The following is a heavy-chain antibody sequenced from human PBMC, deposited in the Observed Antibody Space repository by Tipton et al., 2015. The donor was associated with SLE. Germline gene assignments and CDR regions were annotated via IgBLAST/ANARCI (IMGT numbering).Heavy chain of an antibody. D-gene: IGHD2-21*02. CDR3: ARGLQAFCGGDCPFDL. CDR2: VYYSGTT. CDR1: GGSISSSSYF. V-gene: IGHV4-39*07. J-gene: IGHJ5*02. Sequence: LRLSCTVSGGSISSSSYFWAWIRQPPGKGLEWIGSVYYSGTTYYNPPLKSRVTMSVDTSKHQFSLTLRSVTAADTAIYYCARGLQAFCGGDCPFDLWGQGTLVTVSS.